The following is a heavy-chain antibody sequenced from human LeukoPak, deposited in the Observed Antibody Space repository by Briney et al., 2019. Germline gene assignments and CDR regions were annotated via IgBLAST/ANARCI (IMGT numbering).Heavy chain of an antibody. CDR1: GGSISSGDYY. CDR2: IYYSGST. D-gene: IGHD3-10*01. J-gene: IGHJ4*02. V-gene: IGHV4-30-4*01. CDR3: AGTQVRGDHGG. Sequence: SETLSLTCTVSGGSISSGDYYWSWIRQPPGKGLEWIGYIYYSGSTYYNPSLKSRVTISVDTSKNQFSLKLSSVTVADTAVYYCAGTQVRGDHGGWGQGTLVTVSS.